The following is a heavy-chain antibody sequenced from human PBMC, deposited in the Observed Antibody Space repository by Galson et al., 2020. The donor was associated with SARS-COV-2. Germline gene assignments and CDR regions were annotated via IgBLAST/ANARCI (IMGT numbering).Heavy chain of an antibody. Sequence: SETLSLTCTVSGYSVTTPYWSWIRQPAGKGLEWIGRVYHSGITNYNPSLQSRVTMSVDTSKNQVSLRLRSVSAADTAVYYCARDANGWPTIYWFFDLWGRGTLVTVSS. CDR3: ARDANGWPTIYWFFDL. V-gene: IGHV4-4*07. D-gene: IGHD2-8*01. J-gene: IGHJ2*01. CDR1: GYSVTTPY. CDR2: VYHSGIT.